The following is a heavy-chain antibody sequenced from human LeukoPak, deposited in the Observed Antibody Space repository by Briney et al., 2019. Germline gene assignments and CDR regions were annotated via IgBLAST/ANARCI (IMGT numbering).Heavy chain of an antibody. CDR2: IYYSGST. V-gene: IGHV4-39*01. CDR3: ASRALVGASTVDY. J-gene: IGHJ4*02. D-gene: IGHD1-26*01. CDR1: GGPISSSSYY. Sequence: SETLSLTCTFSGGPISSSSYYWGWIRQPPGKGLEWIGSIYYSGSTYYNPSLKSRVTISVDTSKNQFSLKLSSVTAADTAVYYCASRALVGASTVDYWGQGTLVTVSS.